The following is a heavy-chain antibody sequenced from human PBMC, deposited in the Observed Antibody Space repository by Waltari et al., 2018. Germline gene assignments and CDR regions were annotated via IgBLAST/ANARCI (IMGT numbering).Heavy chain of an antibody. J-gene: IGHJ2*01. CDR1: GFTFSSYS. D-gene: IGHD3-3*01. CDR2: IRSGSSTI. CDR3: ARCYYDFWSGYYDTGYFDL. V-gene: IGHV3-48*01. Sequence: EVQLVESGGGLVQPGGSLRLSCAASGFTFSSYSMNWVRQAPGKGLAWVSYIRSGSSTIYYADSVKGRFTISRDNAKNSLYLQMNSLRAEDTAVYYCARCYYDFWSGYYDTGYFDLWGRGTLVTVSS.